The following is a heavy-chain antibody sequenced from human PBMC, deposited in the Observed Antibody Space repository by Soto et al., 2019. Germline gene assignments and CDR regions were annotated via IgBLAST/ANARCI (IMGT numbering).Heavy chain of an antibody. V-gene: IGHV5-10-1*01. CDR2: IDPSDSYT. J-gene: IGHJ6*02. D-gene: IGHD1-7*01. CDR1: GYSFTSYW. Sequence: PGESLKISCKGSGYSFTSYWISWVRQMPGKGLEWVGRIDPSDSYTNYSPSFQGHVTISADKSISTAYLQWSSLKASDTAMYYCARLWNYLPDNYYYGMDVWGQGTTVTVSS. CDR3: ARLWNYLPDNYYYGMDV.